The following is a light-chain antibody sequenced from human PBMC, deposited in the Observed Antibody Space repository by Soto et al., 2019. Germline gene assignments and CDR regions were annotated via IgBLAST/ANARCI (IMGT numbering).Light chain of an antibody. J-gene: IGKJ5*01. CDR1: QSVSSN. V-gene: IGKV3-15*01. CDR2: AAS. CDR3: QQYSNWPPIT. Sequence: EIVMTQSPSTRSMYPGERATLSCRASQSVSSNLAWYQQKPGQAPRLLIYAASTRPTGIPARFSGGGSGTEFTLTISSLQSEDFAVYYCQQYSNWPPITFGQGTRLEIK.